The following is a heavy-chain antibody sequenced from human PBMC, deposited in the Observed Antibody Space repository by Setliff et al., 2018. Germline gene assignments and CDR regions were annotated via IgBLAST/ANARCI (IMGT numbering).Heavy chain of an antibody. D-gene: IGHD2-2*01. CDR3: VRDRAAIVVGPPTAAFDI. V-gene: IGHV4-59*01. CDR2: IYYTGTT. CDR1: GASISSYY. J-gene: IGHJ3*02. Sequence: SDTLSLTCTVSGASISSYYWGFIRQSPGKGPEWIGYIYYTGTTNYNPSLKSRVTISVDTSKNQFSLKLSSVTAADTALYYCVRDRAAIVVGPPTAAFDIWGQGTMVTVSS.